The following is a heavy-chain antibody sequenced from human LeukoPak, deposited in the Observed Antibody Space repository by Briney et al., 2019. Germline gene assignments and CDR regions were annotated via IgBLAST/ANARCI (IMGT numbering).Heavy chain of an antibody. CDR3: ARGRTSGPNYDFWSGPRKNYYMDV. V-gene: IGHV1-3*01. CDR1: GYTFTSYA. CDR2: INAGNGNT. J-gene: IGHJ6*03. Sequence: ASVKVSCKASGYTFTSYAMHWVRQAPGQRLEWMGWINAGNGNTKYSQKFQGRVTITRNTSISTAYMELSSLRSEDTAVYYCARGRTSGPNYDFWSGPRKNYYMDVWGKGTTVTVSS. D-gene: IGHD3-3*01.